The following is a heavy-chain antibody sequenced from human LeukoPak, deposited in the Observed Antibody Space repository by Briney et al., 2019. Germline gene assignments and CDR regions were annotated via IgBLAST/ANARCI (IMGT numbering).Heavy chain of an antibody. CDR1: GDSVSRSHW. D-gene: IGHD5-18*01. CDR3: ARGLGRYSYDRNWFDP. CDR2: IYDNGST. V-gene: IGHV4-4*02. J-gene: IGHJ5*02. Sequence: SGTLSLTCAVSGDSVSRSHWWTWVRQPPGKGLEWIGEIYDNGSTNNNASLKSRVTISVDTSKNQFSLKLTSVTAADTAVYYCARGLGRYSYDRNWFDPWGQGTPVTVSS.